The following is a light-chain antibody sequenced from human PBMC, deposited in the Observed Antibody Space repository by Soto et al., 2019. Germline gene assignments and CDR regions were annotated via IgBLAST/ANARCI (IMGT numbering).Light chain of an antibody. CDR2: GAF. V-gene: IGKV3-15*01. Sequence: EILMTQSPVTLSLSPGERATLSCRASQSVSSNLAWYQQKPGQAPSLLIYGAFTRATGIPARFSGTGSGTEFTLTISSLQSEDFAVYYCQQYNDWPLTFGQGTKVDIK. J-gene: IGKJ1*01. CDR3: QQYNDWPLT. CDR1: QSVSSN.